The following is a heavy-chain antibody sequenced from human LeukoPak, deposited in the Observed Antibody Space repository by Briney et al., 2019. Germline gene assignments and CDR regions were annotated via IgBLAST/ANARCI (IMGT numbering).Heavy chain of an antibody. V-gene: IGHV1-69*04. CDR3: ARVQYYYGSGSSPRGYYYYGMDV. D-gene: IGHD3-10*01. Sequence: ASVKASCKASGGTFSSYAISWVRQAPGQGLEWMGRIIPILGIANYAQKFQGRVTITADKSTSTAYMELSSLRSEDTAVYYCARVQYYYGSGSSPRGYYYYGMDVWGQGTTVTVSS. CDR1: GGTFSSYA. CDR2: IIPILGIA. J-gene: IGHJ6*02.